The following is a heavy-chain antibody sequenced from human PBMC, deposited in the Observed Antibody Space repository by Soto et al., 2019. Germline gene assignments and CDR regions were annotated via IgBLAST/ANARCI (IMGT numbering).Heavy chain of an antibody. CDR1: GYTFTSYA. Sequence: QVQLVQSGAEVKKPGASVKVSCKASGYTFTSYAMHWVRQAPGQRLEWMGWINAGNGNTKYSQKFQGRVTITRDTSASTACMELSSLRSEDTAVYYWARTWFFGVPFDYWGQGTLVTVSS. J-gene: IGHJ4*02. CDR2: INAGNGNT. CDR3: ARTWFFGVPFDY. D-gene: IGHD3-3*01. V-gene: IGHV1-3*01.